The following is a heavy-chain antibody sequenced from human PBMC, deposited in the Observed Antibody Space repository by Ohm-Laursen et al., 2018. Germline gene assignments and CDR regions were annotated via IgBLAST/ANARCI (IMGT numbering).Heavy chain of an antibody. Sequence: SLRLSCAASGFTLSSYCMSWARQAPGKGLEWVANIKQDGSEKYYVGSVKGRFTISRDNAGNSLYLQMNSLGAEDTALYYCAKAKGTTVTTAYFQHWGQGTLVTVS. J-gene: IGHJ1*01. CDR2: IKQDGSEK. D-gene: IGHD4-17*01. CDR1: GFTLSSYC. V-gene: IGHV3-7*03. CDR3: AKAKGTTVTTAYFQH.